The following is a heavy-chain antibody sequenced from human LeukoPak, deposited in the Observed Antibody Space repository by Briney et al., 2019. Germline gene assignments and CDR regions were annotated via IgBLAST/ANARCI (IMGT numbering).Heavy chain of an antibody. CDR1: GFTFSSYS. J-gene: IGHJ5*02. CDR3: TRPAYYYDSSGLNWFDP. Sequence: GGSLRLSCAASGFTFSSYSMIWVRQASGKGLEWVGRIRSKANSYATAYAASVKGRFTISRDDSKNTAYLQMNSLKTEDTAVYYCTRPAYYYDSSGLNWFDPWGQGTLVTVSS. CDR2: IRSKANSYAT. D-gene: IGHD3-22*01. V-gene: IGHV3-73*01.